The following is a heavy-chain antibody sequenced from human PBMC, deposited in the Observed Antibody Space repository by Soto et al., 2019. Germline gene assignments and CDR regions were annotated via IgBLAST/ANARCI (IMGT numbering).Heavy chain of an antibody. J-gene: IGHJ3*02. Sequence: QVQLVQSGAEVKKPGASVKVSCKASGYTFTSYDINWVRQATGQGLEWMGWMNPNSGNTGYAQKFQGRVTMTRNTSIRTAYMELSRLRSEDAAVYYCALANYVDQDGAFDIWGQGTMVTVSS. CDR1: GYTFTSYD. CDR3: ALANYVDQDGAFDI. V-gene: IGHV1-8*01. D-gene: IGHD3-16*01. CDR2: MNPNSGNT.